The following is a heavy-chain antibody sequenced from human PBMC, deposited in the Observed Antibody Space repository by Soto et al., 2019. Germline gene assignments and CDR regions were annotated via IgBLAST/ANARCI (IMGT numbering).Heavy chain of an antibody. V-gene: IGHV3-30*03. CDR2: ISYDGSNQ. J-gene: IGHJ3*01. CDR1: GFTFNIYG. D-gene: IGHD5-12*01. Sequence: GGSLRLSCAASGFTFNIYGMHWVRQAPDKGLEWVALISYDGSNQYYADSVKGRFTISRDNSKNTLSLQMNSLRADDTAVYYCVREGRGSFDFWGRGTMVTVSS. CDR3: VREGRGSFDF.